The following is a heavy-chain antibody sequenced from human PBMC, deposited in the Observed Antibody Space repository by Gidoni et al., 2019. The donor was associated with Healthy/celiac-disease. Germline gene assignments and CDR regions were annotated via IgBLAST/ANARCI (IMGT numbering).Heavy chain of an antibody. Sequence: EVQLLESGGGLVQPGGSLRLSCAASGFTFSSYAMSWVRQAPGKGLEWVSAISGSGGSTYYADSVKGRFTISRDNSKNTLYLQMNSLRAEDTAVYYCAKDQDQDDYGDYDYFQHWGQGTLVTVSS. J-gene: IGHJ1*01. CDR3: AKDQDQDDYGDYDYFQH. CDR2: ISGSGGST. D-gene: IGHD4-17*01. V-gene: IGHV3-23*01. CDR1: GFTFSSYA.